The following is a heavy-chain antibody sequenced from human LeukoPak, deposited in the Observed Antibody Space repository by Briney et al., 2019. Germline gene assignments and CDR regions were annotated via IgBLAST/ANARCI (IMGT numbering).Heavy chain of an antibody. D-gene: IGHD1-26*01. CDR2: MWYDGSRE. V-gene: IGHV3-33*01. CDR3: ARDLSFGSLDF. J-gene: IGHJ4*02. CDR1: GFILSTHG. Sequence: SGGSLRLSCAASGFILSTHGMHWVRQAPGKGLEWVAGMWYDGSREDYADSVKGRFTISRDMSKSTLNLQMNSLRVEDTAMFYCARDLSFGSLDFRGQGTLVTVSS.